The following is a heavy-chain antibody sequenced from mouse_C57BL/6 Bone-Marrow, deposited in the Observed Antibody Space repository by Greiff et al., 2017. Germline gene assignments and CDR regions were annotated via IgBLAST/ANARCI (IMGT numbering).Heavy chain of an antibody. Sequence: QVQLQQPGAELVKPGASVKMSCKASGYTFTSYWITWVKQRPGQGLEWIGDIYPGSGSTNYNEKFKSKATLTVDTSSSTAYMQLSSLTSEDSAVDDCAREGYYGSSSAWFAYWGQGTLVTVSA. CDR3: AREGYYGSSSAWFAY. V-gene: IGHV1-55*01. CDR1: GYTFTSYW. CDR2: IYPGSGST. J-gene: IGHJ3*01. D-gene: IGHD1-1*01.